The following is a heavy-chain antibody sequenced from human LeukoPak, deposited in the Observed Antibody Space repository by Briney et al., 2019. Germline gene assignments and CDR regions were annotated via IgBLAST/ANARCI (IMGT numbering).Heavy chain of an antibody. J-gene: IGHJ4*02. CDR3: VRLRRYGDTSGFYYYYDF. D-gene: IGHD3-22*01. V-gene: IGHV3-21*01. CDR1: GYTFSSYS. CDR2: ISVRSNYI. Sequence: GGSLRLSCVASGYTFSSYSINWVRQAPGKGLEWVSSISVRSNYIYYADSVRGRFSISRDDARDSLYLQMNSLRAEDTAVYYCVRLRRYGDTSGFYYYYDFWGQGTLVTVSS.